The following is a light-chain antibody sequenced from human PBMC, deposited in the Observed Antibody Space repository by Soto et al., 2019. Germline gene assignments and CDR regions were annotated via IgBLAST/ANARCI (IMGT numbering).Light chain of an antibody. CDR1: QSVLFVSDNKNF. Sequence: VLTQSPDSLAVSRCVMCTIHCRSNQSVLFVSDNKNFLAWYQQKPGQPPKLFLNWASTRESGVPDRFIGGGSGTEFTLTISSLHAEDVAVYYCQQFFHAPTFGQGTKVDI. V-gene: IGKV4-1*01. J-gene: IGKJ1*01. CDR2: WAS. CDR3: QQFFHAPT.